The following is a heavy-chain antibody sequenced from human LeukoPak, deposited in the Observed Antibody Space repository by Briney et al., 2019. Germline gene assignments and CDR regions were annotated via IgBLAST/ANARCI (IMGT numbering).Heavy chain of an antibody. D-gene: IGHD3-10*01. CDR3: ASHGEWASGIYSFYHYFMDV. J-gene: IGHJ6*02. CDR2: IYPGDSYT. CDR1: GYTFTNYW. Sequence: GESLKISCKGSGYTFTNYWIGWVRQMPGKGLAWMGIIYPGDSYTRYSTSFQVQVTISADKSISAAFLQWSTLKASDTAIYYCASHGEWASGIYSFYHYFMDVWGQGTTVTVSS. V-gene: IGHV5-51*01.